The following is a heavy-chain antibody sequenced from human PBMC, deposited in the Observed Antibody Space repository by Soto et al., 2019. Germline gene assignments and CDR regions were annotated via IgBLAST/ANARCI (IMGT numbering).Heavy chain of an antibody. CDR1: GFPFSSYA. J-gene: IGHJ3*02. CDR3: AKGGYYSLFDI. V-gene: IGHV3-23*01. Sequence: GGSLRLSXVASGFPFSSYAMSWVRQTPGKGLEWVSGISGSGGRTYYADSVKGRFTISRDNSNNTLSLQMHILRVEDTAVYFCAKGGYYSLFDIWGQGTMVTVSS. D-gene: IGHD3-16*01. CDR2: ISGSGGRT.